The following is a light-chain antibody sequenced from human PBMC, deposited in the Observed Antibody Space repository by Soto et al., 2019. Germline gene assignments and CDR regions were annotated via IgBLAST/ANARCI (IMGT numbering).Light chain of an antibody. Sequence: EIVLTQSPGTLSLSPGERATLSCRASQSVTYSYLAWYQQKPGQAPRLLIYDESSRATGIPDRFSVSGSGTDFTLTISRLEPEDFEVYYCQLYGSSPYTFGQGTKLEIK. CDR1: QSVTYSY. CDR3: QLYGSSPYT. CDR2: DES. J-gene: IGKJ2*01. V-gene: IGKV3-20*01.